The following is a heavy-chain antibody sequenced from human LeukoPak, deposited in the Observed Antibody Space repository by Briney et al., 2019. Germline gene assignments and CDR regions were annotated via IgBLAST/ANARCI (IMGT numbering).Heavy chain of an antibody. Sequence: GGSLRLSCAASGFTFSSYAMHWVRQAPGKGLEWVAVISYDGSNKYYADSVKGRFTISRDNSKNTLYLQMNSLRAEDTAVYYCARAPTVTDIDYWGQGTLVTVSS. D-gene: IGHD4-17*01. V-gene: IGHV3-30-3*01. CDR1: GFTFSSYA. CDR2: ISYDGSNK. CDR3: ARAPTVTDIDY. J-gene: IGHJ4*02.